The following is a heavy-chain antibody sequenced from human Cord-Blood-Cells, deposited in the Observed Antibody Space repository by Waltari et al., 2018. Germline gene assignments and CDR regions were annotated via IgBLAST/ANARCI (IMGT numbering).Heavy chain of an antibody. J-gene: IGHJ4*02. CDR3: ARDGLVREYSYGYFY. CDR1: GFTVSSNY. V-gene: IGHV3-53*01. Sequence: EVQLVESGGGLIQPGGSLRLSCAASGFTVSSNYMSWFRQAPGKGLEWVSGIYSGGSTYYADSVKGRFTISRDNSKNTLYLQMNSLRAEDTAVYYCARDGLVREYSYGYFYWGQGTLVTVSS. CDR2: IYSGGST. D-gene: IGHD5-18*01.